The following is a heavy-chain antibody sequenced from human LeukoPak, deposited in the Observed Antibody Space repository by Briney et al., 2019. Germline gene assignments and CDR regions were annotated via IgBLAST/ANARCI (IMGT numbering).Heavy chain of an antibody. CDR3: AKYSGHDTSGYYESRAFDI. Sequence: SETLSLTCTVSGDSISSDHWSWIRQPPGKGLEWIGYIYYSGNTNYNPSLKRRVTISVDTSKNQFSLKLSSVTAADTAVYYCAKYSGHDTSGYYESRAFDIWGQGTMVTVSS. D-gene: IGHD3-22*01. CDR1: GDSISSDH. CDR2: IYYSGNT. V-gene: IGHV4-59*01. J-gene: IGHJ3*02.